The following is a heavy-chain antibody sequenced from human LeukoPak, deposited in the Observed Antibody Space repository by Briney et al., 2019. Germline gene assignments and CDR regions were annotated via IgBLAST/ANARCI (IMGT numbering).Heavy chain of an antibody. J-gene: IGHJ6*02. CDR3: ARDGAPDPDYGASDPNYYYYYYGMDV. Sequence: GGSLRLSCAASGFTFSSYSMNWVRQAPGKGLEWVSPISSSSSYIYYADSVKGRFTISRDNAKNSLYLQMNSLRAEDTAVYYCARDGAPDPDYGASDPNYYYYYYGMDVWGQGTTVTVSS. D-gene: IGHD4-17*01. V-gene: IGHV3-21*01. CDR1: GFTFSSYS. CDR2: ISSSSSYI.